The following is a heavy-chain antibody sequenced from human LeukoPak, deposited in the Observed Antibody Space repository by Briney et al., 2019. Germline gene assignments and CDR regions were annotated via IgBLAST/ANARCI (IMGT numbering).Heavy chain of an antibody. CDR3: AKGYDYVWGSYRSQFDY. D-gene: IGHD3-16*02. CDR2: ISGSGGST. CDR1: GFTFSSYA. Sequence: GGSLRLSCAASGFTFSSYAMSWVRQAPGKGLEWVSAISGSGGSTYYADSVKGRFTISRDSSKNTLYLQMNSLRAEDTAVYYCAKGYDYVWGSYRSQFDYWGQGTLVTVSP. V-gene: IGHV3-23*01. J-gene: IGHJ4*02.